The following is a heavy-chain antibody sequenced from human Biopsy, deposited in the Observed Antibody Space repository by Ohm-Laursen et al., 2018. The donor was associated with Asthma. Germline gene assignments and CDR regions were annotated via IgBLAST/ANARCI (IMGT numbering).Heavy chain of an antibody. V-gene: IGHV3-33*01. Sequence: SLRLSCAASRFTFSSYGMHWVRQAPGKGLEWVAVIWYDGGNKYYADSVKGRFIISRDNSKNTLYLQMNSLRAEDTAVYYCARDIVATMIGYYYYGMDVWGQGTTVTVSS. CDR1: RFTFSSYG. D-gene: IGHD5-12*01. CDR3: ARDIVATMIGYYYYGMDV. J-gene: IGHJ6*02. CDR2: IWYDGGNK.